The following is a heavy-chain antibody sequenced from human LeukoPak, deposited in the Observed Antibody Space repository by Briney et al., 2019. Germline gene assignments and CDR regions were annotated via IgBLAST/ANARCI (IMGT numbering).Heavy chain of an antibody. D-gene: IGHD2-8*02. CDR3: AKGTYCDGGACPPGIYYYYYMDV. V-gene: IGHV3-23*01. CDR2: ISDSGFDT. J-gene: IGHJ6*03. CDR1: GFTFSIYT. Sequence: PGGSLRLSCGASGFTFSIYTMSWVRQAPRKGLEWVSAISDSGFDTYYADSVKGRFTISRDNSKNTLYLQMNSLRAEDAAIYYCAKGTYCDGGACPPGIYYYYYMDVWGKGTTVTVSS.